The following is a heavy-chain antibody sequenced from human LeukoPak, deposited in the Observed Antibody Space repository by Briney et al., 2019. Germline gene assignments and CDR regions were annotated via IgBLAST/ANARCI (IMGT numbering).Heavy chain of an antibody. J-gene: IGHJ4*02. V-gene: IGHV3-9*01. CDR1: GFTFDDYA. CDR3: AKDIGSSGYYYPDY. CDR2: INRNSGSI. Sequence: PGGSLRLSCAASGFTFDDYAMHWVRQAPGKGLEWVSGINRNSGSIGYADSVKGRFTISRDNAKNSLYLQMNSLRAEDTALYYCAKDIGSSGYYYPDYWGQGTLVTVSP. D-gene: IGHD3-22*01.